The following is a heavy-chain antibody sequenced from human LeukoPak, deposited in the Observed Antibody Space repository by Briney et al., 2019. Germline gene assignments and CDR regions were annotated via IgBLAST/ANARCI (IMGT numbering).Heavy chain of an antibody. Sequence: GGSLRLSCAASGFTLSSNWMRWVRQAPAKGLEWVASINSDGRESYYVDAVKGRFTVSRDNAKNTVYLQMNSLRVEDTAIYYCQRELSAANDYWGQGTLVTVSS. J-gene: IGHJ4*02. CDR3: QRELSAANDY. CDR1: GFTLSSNW. CDR2: INSDGRES. D-gene: IGHD4/OR15-4a*01. V-gene: IGHV3-7*01.